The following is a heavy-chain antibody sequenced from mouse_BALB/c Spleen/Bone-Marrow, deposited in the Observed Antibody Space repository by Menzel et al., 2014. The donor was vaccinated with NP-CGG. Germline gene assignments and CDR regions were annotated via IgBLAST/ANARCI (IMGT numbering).Heavy chain of an antibody. V-gene: IGHV14-3*02. J-gene: IGHJ3*01. D-gene: IGHD1-1*01. Sequence: EVQLHQSGAELVKPGASVKLSCTASGFNIKDTYMHWVKQRPEQGLEWIGRIDPANGNTKYDPKFQGKATITADTSSNTAYLQLSSLTSEDTAVYYCAAYYYGSIYVFAYWGQGTLVTVSA. CDR2: IDPANGNT. CDR1: GFNIKDTY. CDR3: AAYYYGSIYVFAY.